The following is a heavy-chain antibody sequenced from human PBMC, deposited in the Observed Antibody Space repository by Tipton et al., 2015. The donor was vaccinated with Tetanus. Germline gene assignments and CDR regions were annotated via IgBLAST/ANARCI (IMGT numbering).Heavy chain of an antibody. D-gene: IGHD4-17*01. CDR1: GGSISSSSYY. Sequence: TLSLTCTVSGGSISSSSYYWGWIRQPPGKGLEWIGSIYYSGSTYYNPSLKSRVTISGDTSKNQFSLKLSSVTAADTAVYYCARIMGTVTLYYFDYWGQGTLVTVSS. CDR2: IYYSGST. J-gene: IGHJ4*02. CDR3: ARIMGTVTLYYFDY. V-gene: IGHV4-39*01.